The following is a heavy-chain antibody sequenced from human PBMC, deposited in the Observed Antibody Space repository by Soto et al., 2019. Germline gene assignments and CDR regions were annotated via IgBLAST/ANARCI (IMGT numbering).Heavy chain of an antibody. Sequence: GGSLRLSCAASGFTFDDYAMHWVRQAPGKGLEWVSLISWDGGSTYYADSVKGRFTISRDNSKNSLYLQMNRLRAEDTALDYCAKDESYCGSYLFDNWGQGTLVTVSS. CDR3: AKDESYCGSYLFDN. J-gene: IGHJ4*01. D-gene: IGHD1-26*01. CDR1: GFTFDDYA. V-gene: IGHV3-43D*03. CDR2: ISWDGGST.